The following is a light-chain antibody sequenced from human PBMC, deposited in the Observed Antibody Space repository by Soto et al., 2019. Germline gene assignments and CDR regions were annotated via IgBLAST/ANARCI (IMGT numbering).Light chain of an antibody. Sequence: TLSCRASQSVSSSYLAWYQQKPGQAPRLLIYGASSRATGIPDRFSGSGSGTDFTLNISRLEPEDFAVYYCQQYGSSPGTFGQGNKV. V-gene: IGKV3-20*01. J-gene: IGKJ1*01. CDR2: GAS. CDR3: QQYGSSPGT. CDR1: QSVSSSY.